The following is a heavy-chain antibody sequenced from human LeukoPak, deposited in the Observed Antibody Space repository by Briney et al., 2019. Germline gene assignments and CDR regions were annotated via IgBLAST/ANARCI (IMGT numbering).Heavy chain of an antibody. V-gene: IGHV3-66*01. CDR1: GFTVSSYY. CDR2: IYSGGTT. Sequence: GGSLRLSCAASGFTVSSYYMNWVRQTPGKGLEWVSAIYSGGTTYYADSVKGRFTVSRDNSKNTLYLQMNSLRAEDTAVYYCARDNYDSSGYYFDWGQGTLVTVSS. CDR3: ARDNYDSSGYYFD. J-gene: IGHJ4*02. D-gene: IGHD3-22*01.